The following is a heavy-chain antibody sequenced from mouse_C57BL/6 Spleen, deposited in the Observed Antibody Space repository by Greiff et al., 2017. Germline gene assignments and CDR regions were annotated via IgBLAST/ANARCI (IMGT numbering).Heavy chain of an antibody. CDR1: GYTFTDYY. V-gene: IGHV1-76*01. J-gene: IGHJ1*03. D-gene: IGHD2-1*01. CDR2: IYPGSGNT. CDR3: ARPNYGKFNWYFDV. Sequence: VQLQQSGAELVRPGASVKLSCKASGYTFTDYYINWVKQRPGQGLEWIARIYPGSGNTYYNEKFKGKATLTAEKSSSTAYMQLSSLTSEDSAVYFCARPNYGKFNWYFDVWGTGTTVTVSS.